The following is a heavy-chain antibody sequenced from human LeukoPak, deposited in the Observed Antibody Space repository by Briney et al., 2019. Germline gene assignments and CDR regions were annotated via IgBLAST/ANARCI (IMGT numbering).Heavy chain of an antibody. D-gene: IGHD4-17*01. CDR3: ARSLETRYYSYYYGMDV. CDR2: IYYSGST. V-gene: IGHV4-59*08. Sequence: SETLSLTCTVSGGSISSYYWSWIRQPPGKGLEWIGYIYYSGSTYYNPSLKSRVTISVDTSKNQFSLKLSSVTAADTAVYYCARSLETRYYSYYYGMDVWGQGTTVTVSS. J-gene: IGHJ6*02. CDR1: GGSISSYY.